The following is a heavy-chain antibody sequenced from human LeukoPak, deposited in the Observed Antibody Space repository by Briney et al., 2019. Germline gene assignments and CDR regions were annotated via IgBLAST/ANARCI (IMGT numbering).Heavy chain of an antibody. CDR2: ISSSGSTI. V-gene: IGHV3-48*04. CDR3: ASHDLIAAAGTLWFDP. D-gene: IGHD6-13*01. J-gene: IGHJ5*02. Sequence: GGSLRLSCAASGFTFSSYSMNWVRQAPGKGLEWVSYISSSGSTIYYADSVKGRFTISRDNAKNSLYLQMNSLRAEDTAVYYCASHDLIAAAGTLWFDPWGQGTLVTVSS. CDR1: GFTFSSYS.